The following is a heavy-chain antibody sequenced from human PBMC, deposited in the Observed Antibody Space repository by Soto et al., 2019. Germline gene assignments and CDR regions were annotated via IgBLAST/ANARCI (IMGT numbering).Heavy chain of an antibody. V-gene: IGHV4-34*01. CDR1: GGSFSGYY. Sequence: SETLSLTCAVYGGSFSGYYWSWIRQPPGKGLEWIGEINHSGSTNYNPSLKSRVTISVDTSKNQFSLKLSSVTAADTAVYYCARGRAHSYCISTSCRTHKKATTRYYYYYMDVWGKGTTVTVSS. D-gene: IGHD2-2*01. CDR3: ARGRAHSYCISTSCRTHKKATTRYYYYYMDV. CDR2: INHSGST. J-gene: IGHJ6*03.